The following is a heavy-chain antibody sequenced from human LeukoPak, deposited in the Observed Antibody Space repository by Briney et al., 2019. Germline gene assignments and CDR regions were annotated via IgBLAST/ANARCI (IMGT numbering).Heavy chain of an antibody. D-gene: IGHD2-2*01. V-gene: IGHV3-7*01. Sequence: GGSLRLSCAASGFSFSSYWMTWVRQAPGKGLEWVANIKQDGSQKYYVDSVKGRFTIPRDNAKNSLYLQMNSLRAEDTAVYYCVSTGSQLDYWGQGTLVTVSS. CDR2: IKQDGSQK. CDR1: GFSFSSYW. CDR3: VSTGSQLDY. J-gene: IGHJ4*02.